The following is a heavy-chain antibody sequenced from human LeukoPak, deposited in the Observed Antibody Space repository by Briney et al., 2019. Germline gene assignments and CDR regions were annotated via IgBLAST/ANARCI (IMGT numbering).Heavy chain of an antibody. Sequence: RGGSLSLPCGASGHTFRSYTMNWVRQAPGKGLQGVSNVSASSNIHYSESVKGRFTLSRDNARNSLYLQMNSLRDEDTAVYYCVRDALHTAHFDYWGQGTLVTVSS. CDR2: VSASSNI. J-gene: IGHJ4*02. V-gene: IGHV3-48*02. CDR1: GHTFRSYT. CDR3: VRDALHTAHFDY. D-gene: IGHD5-18*01.